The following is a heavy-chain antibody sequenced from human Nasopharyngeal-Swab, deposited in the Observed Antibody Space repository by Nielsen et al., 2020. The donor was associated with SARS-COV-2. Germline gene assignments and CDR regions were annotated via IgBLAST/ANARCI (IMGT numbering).Heavy chain of an antibody. CDR2: FHYSGTT. Sequence: SETLSLTCTVSGGSISSGDYYWGWIRQPPGKGLEWIGSFHYSGTTNYNPSLKSRVTISVDTSKNQFSLKLSSVTAADTAVYYCARGRVEWEPLPAGYWGQGTLVTVSS. CDR3: ARGRVEWEPLPAGY. J-gene: IGHJ4*02. D-gene: IGHD1-26*01. CDR1: GGSISSGDYY. V-gene: IGHV4-39*07.